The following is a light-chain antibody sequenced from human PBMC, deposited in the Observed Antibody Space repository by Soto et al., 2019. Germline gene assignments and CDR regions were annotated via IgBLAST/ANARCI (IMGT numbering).Light chain of an antibody. Sequence: EIVLTQSPGTLSLSPGERATLSCRASQSVTSNYLAWYQQKPGQAPRLLIYDASTRATGIPARFSGSGSGTEFTLTISSLQSEDFAVYYCQQYNRWPPITFGQGTRLEIK. CDR1: QSVTSN. CDR3: QQYNRWPPIT. J-gene: IGKJ5*01. V-gene: IGKV3-15*01. CDR2: DAS.